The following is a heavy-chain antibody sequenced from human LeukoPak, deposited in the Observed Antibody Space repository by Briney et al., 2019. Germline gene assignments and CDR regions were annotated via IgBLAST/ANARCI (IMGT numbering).Heavy chain of an antibody. V-gene: IGHV3-48*03. CDR3: ARPALGSSWYDGGFPFDY. Sequence: PGRSLRLSCAASGFTFSSYEMNWVRQAPGKGLEWVSYISSSGSTIYYADSVKGRFTISRDNAKNSLYLQMNSLRAEDTAVYYCARPALGSSWYDGGFPFDYWGQGTLVTVSS. D-gene: IGHD6-13*01. CDR1: GFTFSSYE. CDR2: ISSSGSTI. J-gene: IGHJ4*02.